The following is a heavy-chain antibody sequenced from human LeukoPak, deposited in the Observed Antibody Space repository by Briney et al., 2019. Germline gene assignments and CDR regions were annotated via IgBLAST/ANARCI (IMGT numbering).Heavy chain of an antibody. J-gene: IGHJ4*02. CDR1: GFTFSSYC. D-gene: IGHD6-25*01. CDR3: ARVLGSGWSGGFDY. CDR2: IWYDGSNK. Sequence: GGPLRLSCAASGFTFSSYCMHWVRQAPGKGLEWVAVIWYDGSNKYYADSVKGRFTISRDNSKNTLYLQMNSLRAEDTAVYYCARVLGSGWSGGFDYWGQGTLVTVSS. V-gene: IGHV3-33*01.